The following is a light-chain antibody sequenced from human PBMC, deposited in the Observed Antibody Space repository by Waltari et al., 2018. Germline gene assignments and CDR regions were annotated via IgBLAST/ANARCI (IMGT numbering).Light chain of an antibody. CDR3: QQYNKWPPIT. CDR1: QSIADN. Sequence: EIVMTQSPATLSVSPGERATFSCRASQSIADNLAWDQQKPAQAPRLLIYGASTRATGVPARFRGSGSGTEFTLTISSLQSEDVAVYYCQQYNKWPPITFGQGTRLEIK. CDR2: GAS. J-gene: IGKJ5*01. V-gene: IGKV3-15*01.